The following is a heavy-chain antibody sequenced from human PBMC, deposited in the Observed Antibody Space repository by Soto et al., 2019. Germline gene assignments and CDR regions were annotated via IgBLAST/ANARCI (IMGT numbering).Heavy chain of an antibody. CDR2: IYYSGST. J-gene: IGHJ6*02. Sequence: PSETLSLTCTVSCGSISSYYWSWIRQPPGKGLEWIGYIYYSGSTNYNPSLKSRVTISVDTSKNQFSLKLSSVTAADRAVYYCARDHGYYDFWSGYLTGPLYYYYGMDVWGQGTTVTVSS. CDR3: ARDHGYYDFWSGYLTGPLYYYYGMDV. CDR1: CGSISSYY. V-gene: IGHV4-59*01. D-gene: IGHD3-3*01.